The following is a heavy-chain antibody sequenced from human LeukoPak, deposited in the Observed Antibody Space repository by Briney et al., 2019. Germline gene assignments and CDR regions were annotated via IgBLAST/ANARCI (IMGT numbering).Heavy chain of an antibody. D-gene: IGHD3-22*01. Sequence: SETLSLTCSVSGGSIISHSDYWAWIRQPPGKGLEWIGTLYYGGTTSYNPSLKSRVTMSLETPKNQFSLKLSSVTAADTAVYYCARNLYDSGTYFDSWGQGILVTVSS. CDR2: LYYGGTT. CDR1: GGSIISHSDY. J-gene: IGHJ4*02. CDR3: ARNLYDSGTYFDS. V-gene: IGHV4-39*07.